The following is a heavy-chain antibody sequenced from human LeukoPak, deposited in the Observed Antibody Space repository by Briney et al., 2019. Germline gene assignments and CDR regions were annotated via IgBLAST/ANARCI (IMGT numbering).Heavy chain of an antibody. CDR1: GFTFDDYA. CDR2: ISWNSGNI. J-gene: IGHJ4*02. CDR3: AKGGTVIDY. Sequence: GGSLRLSCAASGFTFDDYAMHWVRQAPGKGLEWVSGISWNSGNIDYADSVKGRFTISRDNSKNTLYLQMNSLRAEDTAVYYCAKGGTVIDYWGQGTLVTVSS. V-gene: IGHV3-9*01.